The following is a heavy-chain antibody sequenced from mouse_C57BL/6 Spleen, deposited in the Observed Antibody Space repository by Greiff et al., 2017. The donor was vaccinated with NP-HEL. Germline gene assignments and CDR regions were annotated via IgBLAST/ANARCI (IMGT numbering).Heavy chain of an antibody. V-gene: IGHV1-19*01. CDR3: ARGQLGNFDY. D-gene: IGHD4-1*02. J-gene: IGHJ2*01. Sequence: VQLQQPGPVLVKPGASVKMSCKASGYTFTDYYMNWVKQSHGKSLEWIGVINPYNGGTSYNQKFKGKATLTVDKSSSTAYMELNSLTSEDSAVYYCARGQLGNFDYWGQGTTLTVSS. CDR2: INPYNGGT. CDR1: GYTFTDYY.